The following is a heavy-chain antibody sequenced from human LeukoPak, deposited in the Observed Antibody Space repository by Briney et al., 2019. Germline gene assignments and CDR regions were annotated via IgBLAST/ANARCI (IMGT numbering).Heavy chain of an antibody. CDR2: FDPEDGET. V-gene: IGHV1-24*01. CDR3: ATEQPVAGTGGDAFDY. Sequence: GASVKVSCKVSGYTLTELSMHWVRQAPGKGVEWMGGFDPEDGETIYAQKFQGRVTMTKDTSTDTAYMELSSLRSEDTAVYYCATEQPVAGTGGDAFDYWGQGTLATVSS. J-gene: IGHJ4*02. CDR1: GYTLTELS. D-gene: IGHD6-19*01.